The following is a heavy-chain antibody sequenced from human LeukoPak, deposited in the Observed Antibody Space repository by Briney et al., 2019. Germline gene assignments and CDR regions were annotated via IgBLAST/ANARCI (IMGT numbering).Heavy chain of an antibody. CDR1: GFTFSSYA. Sequence: GGSLRLSCAASGFTFSSYAMHWVRQAPGKGLEWVAVISYDGSNKYYADSVKGRFTISRDNSKNTLYLQMNNLRVEDTAVYYCAKGPRTVRFGDRHKGMFDSWGQGTLVTVSA. CDR2: ISYDGSNK. J-gene: IGHJ4*02. CDR3: AKGPRTVRFGDRHKGMFDS. D-gene: IGHD3-16*01. V-gene: IGHV3-30*04.